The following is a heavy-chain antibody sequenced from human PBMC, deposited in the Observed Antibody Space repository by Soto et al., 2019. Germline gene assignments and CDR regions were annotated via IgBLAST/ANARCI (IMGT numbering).Heavy chain of an antibody. D-gene: IGHD3-3*02. CDR3: ARGRLAYDAFDI. J-gene: IGHJ3*02. CDR1: GYTFTGYY. Sequence: ASVKVSCKASGYTFTGYYMHWVLQAPGQGLEWMGWINPNSGGTNYAQKFQGRVTMTRDTSISTAYMELSRLRSDDTAVYYCARGRLAYDAFDIWGQGTMVTVSS. CDR2: INPNSGGT. V-gene: IGHV1-2*02.